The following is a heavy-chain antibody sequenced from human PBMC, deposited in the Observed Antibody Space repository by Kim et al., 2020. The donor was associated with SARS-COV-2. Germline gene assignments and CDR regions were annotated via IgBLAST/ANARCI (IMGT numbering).Heavy chain of an antibody. Sequence: DYAGSMKSRITITAETSKNQFSLQLNSVSPEDTAVYYCARDTPGQKAYDIWGQGTMVTVSS. J-gene: IGHJ3*02. V-gene: IGHV6-1*01. CDR3: ARDTPGQKAYDI.